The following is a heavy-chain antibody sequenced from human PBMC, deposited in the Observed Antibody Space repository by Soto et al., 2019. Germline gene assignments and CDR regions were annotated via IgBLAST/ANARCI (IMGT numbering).Heavy chain of an antibody. D-gene: IGHD2-21*01. CDR3: ARAVALPGLFYFDF. CDR2: IYHSGST. CDR1: GGSISSTHS. Sequence: QVQLQESGPRLVRPSETLSLTCAVSGGSISSTHSWSWVRQPPGKGLEWIAEIYHSGSTNYNPSLKSRATISVDKSKTQVSLKLNSVTAADTAEYFCARAVALPGLFYFDFWGQRTLVPVSS. J-gene: IGHJ4*02. V-gene: IGHV4-4*02.